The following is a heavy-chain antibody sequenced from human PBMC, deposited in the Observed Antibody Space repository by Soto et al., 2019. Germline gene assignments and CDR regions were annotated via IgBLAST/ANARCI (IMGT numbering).Heavy chain of an antibody. Sequence: GGSLRLSCTASGFTFTSYGMGWVRQAPGKGLQWVSTIRGDGGQTHYTDSVKGRFSISRDNSKNTVYLQMDSLRAEDTAMYFFARDVGLDSDDFFAYWGQGTQVTVSS. V-gene: IGHV3-23*01. CDR3: ARDVGLDSDDFFAY. CDR1: GFTFTSYG. D-gene: IGHD3-9*01. CDR2: IRGDGGQT. J-gene: IGHJ4*02.